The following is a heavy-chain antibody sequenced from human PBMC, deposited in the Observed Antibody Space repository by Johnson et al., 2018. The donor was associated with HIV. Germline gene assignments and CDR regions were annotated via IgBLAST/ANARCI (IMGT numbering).Heavy chain of an antibody. D-gene: IGHD5-24*01. CDR1: GFSFDDYG. Sequence: VQLVESGGRVVRPGGSLTLSCAASGFSFDDYGMTWVRQIAGKGLEWVSGINWNGGATGYADSVKGRFTISRDNAKNSLYLQMNSLRAEDTAVHYCVRALQRWLQWDAFDIWGQGTMVTVSS. CDR3: VRALQRWLQWDAFDI. CDR2: INWNGGAT. J-gene: IGHJ3*02. V-gene: IGHV3-20*04.